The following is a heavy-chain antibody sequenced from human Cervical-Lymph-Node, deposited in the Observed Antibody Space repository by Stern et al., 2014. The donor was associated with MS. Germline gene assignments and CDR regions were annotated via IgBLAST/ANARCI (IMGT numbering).Heavy chain of an antibody. D-gene: IGHD2-15*01. CDR3: AKDRELVVVTFDS. CDR1: GFTFSDYA. V-gene: IGHV3-23*04. Sequence: VQLVQSGGGLVQPGGSLRLSCAASGFTFSDYAMSWVRQAPGKGLESVSAISLSGGSTFYADSVQGRFTIPRDKSKNTLYLQMNSLRAEDTAVYYCAKDRELVVVTFDSWGQGTLVTVSS. J-gene: IGHJ4*02. CDR2: ISLSGGST.